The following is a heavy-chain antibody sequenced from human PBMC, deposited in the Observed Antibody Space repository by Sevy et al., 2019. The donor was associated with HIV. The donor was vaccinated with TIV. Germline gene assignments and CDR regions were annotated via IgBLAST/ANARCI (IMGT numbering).Heavy chain of an antibody. D-gene: IGHD1-1*01. Sequence: ASVKVSCKASGYTFTGYYMHWVRQAPGQGLEWMGRINPNSGGTNYAQKFQDRVTMTRDTSISTAYMELSRLRSDDTAVYYCARDTTRGHFDYWGQGTLVTVSS. CDR2: INPNSGGT. J-gene: IGHJ4*02. CDR3: ARDTTRGHFDY. V-gene: IGHV1-2*06. CDR1: GYTFTGYY.